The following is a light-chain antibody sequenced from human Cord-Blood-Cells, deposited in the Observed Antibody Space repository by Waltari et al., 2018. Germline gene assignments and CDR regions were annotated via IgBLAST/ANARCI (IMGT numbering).Light chain of an antibody. V-gene: IGLV3-21*04. J-gene: IGLJ3*02. CDR1: NIGSKS. CDR3: QVWDSSSDSWV. Sequence: SYVLTQPPSVSVAPGKTARITCGGNNIGSKSVHWYQQKPGQAPVLVIYYDSDRPPGIPERFSGSNSGNTATLTISRVEAGDEADYYCQVWDSSSDSWVFGGGTKLTVL. CDR2: YDS.